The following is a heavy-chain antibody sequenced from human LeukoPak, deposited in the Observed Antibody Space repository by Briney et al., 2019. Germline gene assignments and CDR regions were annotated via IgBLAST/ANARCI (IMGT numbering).Heavy chain of an antibody. CDR3: ARATLYLDV. D-gene: IGHD2/OR15-2a*01. CDR1: GFTFSSYW. CDR2: IKLDGSEK. Sequence: GGSLRLSCAASGFTFSSYWMSWVRQAPGKGLEWVANIKLDGSEKYYVDSVKGRFTISRDNAKNSLYLQMNNLRVDDTAVYYCARATLYLDVWGKGTTVTVSS. J-gene: IGHJ6*03. V-gene: IGHV3-7*01.